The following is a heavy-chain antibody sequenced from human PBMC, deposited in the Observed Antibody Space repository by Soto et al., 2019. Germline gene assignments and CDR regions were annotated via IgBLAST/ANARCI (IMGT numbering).Heavy chain of an antibody. V-gene: IGHV1-69*12. J-gene: IGHJ6*02. CDR2: IMPIFRTP. D-gene: IGHD1-1*01. CDR3: ARDKDRQQLGGNYYYILDV. Sequence: QVQLVQSGAEVKKPGSSVKLSCKASGGTFSNSAISWVRQAPGQGLEWMGGIMPIFRTPDYAQKFQGRVTITADGPXXXAXLELSSLRSEDTAVYYCARDKDRQQLGGNYYYILDVWGQGTTVTVSS. CDR1: GGTFSNSA.